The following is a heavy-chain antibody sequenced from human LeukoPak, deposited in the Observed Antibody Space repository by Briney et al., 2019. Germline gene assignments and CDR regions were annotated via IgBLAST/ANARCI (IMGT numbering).Heavy chain of an antibody. V-gene: IGHV1-18*01. D-gene: IGHD2-2*01. CDR1: GYTFTSYG. CDR2: ISAYNGNT. J-gene: IGHJ6*02. Sequence: ASVKVSCKASGYTFTSYGITWVRQALGQGLEWMGWISAYNGNTNYAQKLQGRVTITTDTSTSTAYMELRSLRSDDTAVYYCARIVVVPASSIYYGMDVWGQATTVTVSS. CDR3: ARIVVVPASSIYYGMDV.